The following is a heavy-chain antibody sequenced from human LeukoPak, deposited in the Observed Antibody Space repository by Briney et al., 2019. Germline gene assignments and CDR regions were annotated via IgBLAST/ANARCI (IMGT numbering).Heavy chain of an antibody. D-gene: IGHD2-15*01. CDR3: ARGLYSRGLLPSY. J-gene: IGHJ4*02. CDR2: IIPILGIA. V-gene: IGHV1-69*04. Sequence: ASVKVSCKASGGTFSSYAISWVRQAPGQGLEWMGRIIPILGIANYAQKFQGRVTITADKSTSTAYMELSSLRSEDTAVYYCARGLYSRGLLPSYWGQGTLVTVSS. CDR1: GGTFSSYA.